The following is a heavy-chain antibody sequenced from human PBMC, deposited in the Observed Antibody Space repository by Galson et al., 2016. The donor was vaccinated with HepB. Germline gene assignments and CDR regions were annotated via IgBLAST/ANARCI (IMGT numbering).Heavy chain of an antibody. CDR2: TYYNSKWYN. V-gene: IGHV6-1*01. Sequence: SAISADSVSSNSAAWNWIRQSPPRGLEWLGRTYYNSKWYNDSEASVKSRITTNPNTSKNQFSLQLNSVTPEDTAVYYWARLYWDFPAFDIWGQGTMVTVSS. CDR1: ADSVSSNSAA. D-gene: IGHD2-8*02. J-gene: IGHJ3*02. CDR3: ARLYWDFPAFDI.